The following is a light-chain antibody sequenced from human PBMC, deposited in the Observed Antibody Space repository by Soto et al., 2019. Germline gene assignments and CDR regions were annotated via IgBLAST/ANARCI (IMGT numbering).Light chain of an antibody. CDR2: DVT. J-gene: IGLJ1*01. CDR3: ISYAGSNNLYV. CDR1: SSDVGGYDY. Sequence: QSALTQPASVSGSPGQSITISCTGTSSDVGGYDYVSWYQQHPGKAPKLMIYDVTNRPSGVPNRFSGSKSGNTASLTISGLQAEDEADYYCISYAGSNNLYVFGTGTKVTVL. V-gene: IGLV2-14*01.